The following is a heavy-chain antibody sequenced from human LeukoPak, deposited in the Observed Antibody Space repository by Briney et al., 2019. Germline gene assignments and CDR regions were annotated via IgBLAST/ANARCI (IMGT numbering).Heavy chain of an antibody. Sequence: PGGSLRLSCVASGFIFSNYWMSWVRQVPGEGLEWVANMKQDGREKYLVDSVKGRFTISRDNAKNSLYLQMNSLRAEDTAVYYCARDVVDILTGYSDAFDMWGQGTRVTVSS. D-gene: IGHD3-9*01. CDR2: MKQDGREK. CDR1: GFIFSNYW. CDR3: ARDVVDILTGYSDAFDM. V-gene: IGHV3-7*01. J-gene: IGHJ3*02.